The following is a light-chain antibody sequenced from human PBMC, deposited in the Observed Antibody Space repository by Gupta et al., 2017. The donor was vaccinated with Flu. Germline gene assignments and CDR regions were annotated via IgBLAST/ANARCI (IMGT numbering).Light chain of an antibody. J-gene: IGKJ1*01. CDR1: QGIIKD. Sequence: GDRVTITCRASQGIIKDLVWYQHKPAKSPELLIYGASTLQYGVPSRFTGSGSGTEFTLIISGLQPEDFATYYCLQDYSYPRTFGQGTKVEVK. CDR3: LQDYSYPRT. CDR2: GAS. V-gene: IGKV1-6*01.